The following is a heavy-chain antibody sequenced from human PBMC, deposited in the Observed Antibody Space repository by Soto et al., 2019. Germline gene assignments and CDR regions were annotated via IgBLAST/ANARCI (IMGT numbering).Heavy chain of an antibody. J-gene: IGHJ4*02. V-gene: IGHV3-48*02. CDR3: ARRTDYDILTGYKTDDY. CDR2: ISSSSSTI. Sequence: PGGSLRLSCAASGFTFSSYSMNWVRQAPGKGLEWVSYISSSSSTIYYADSVKGRFTISRDNAKNSQYLQMNSLRDEDTAVYYCARRTDYDILTGYKTDDYWGQGTLVTVSS. CDR1: GFTFSSYS. D-gene: IGHD3-9*01.